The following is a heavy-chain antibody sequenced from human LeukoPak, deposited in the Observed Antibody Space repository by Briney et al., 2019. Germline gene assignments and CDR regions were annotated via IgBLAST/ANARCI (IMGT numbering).Heavy chain of an antibody. Sequence: PGGSLRLSCAASGFTFSSYAMSWVRQAPGKGLEWVSAISGSGGSTYYADSVKGRFTISRDNSKNTLYLQMNSLKIEDTAMYYCYTSITDYWGQGTLVTVSS. CDR2: ISGSGGST. CDR1: GFTFSSYA. J-gene: IGHJ4*02. CDR3: YTSITDY. V-gene: IGHV3-23*01. D-gene: IGHD2-21*01.